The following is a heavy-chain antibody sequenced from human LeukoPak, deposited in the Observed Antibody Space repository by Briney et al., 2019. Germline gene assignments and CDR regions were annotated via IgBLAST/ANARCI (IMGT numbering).Heavy chain of an antibody. CDR3: ARAGGSSSWYDNWFDP. CDR1: GFTVSSNS. D-gene: IGHD6-13*01. CDR2: IYSDNT. V-gene: IGHV3-53*01. J-gene: IGHJ5*02. Sequence: GGSLRLSCTVSGFTVSSNSMSWVRQAPEKGLEWVSFIYSDNTHYSDSVKGRFTISRDNSKNTLYLQMNSLRAEDTAVYYCARAGGSSSWYDNWFDPWGQGTLVTVSS.